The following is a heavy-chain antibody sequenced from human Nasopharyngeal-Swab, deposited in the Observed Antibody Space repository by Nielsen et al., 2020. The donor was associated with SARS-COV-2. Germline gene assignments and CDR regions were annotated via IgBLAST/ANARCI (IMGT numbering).Heavy chain of an antibody. CDR2: IYYSGST. J-gene: IGHJ4*02. D-gene: IGHD3-22*01. CDR1: GASISSSSYY. V-gene: IGHV4-39*01. Sequence: GSLRLSCTVSGASISSSSYYWGWIRQPPGEGLEWIGSIYYSGSTYYNPSLKSRVTISVDTSKNQFSLKLSSVTAADTAVYYCATHYYDSSGYFQGGYWGQGTLVTVSS. CDR3: ATHYYDSSGYFQGGY.